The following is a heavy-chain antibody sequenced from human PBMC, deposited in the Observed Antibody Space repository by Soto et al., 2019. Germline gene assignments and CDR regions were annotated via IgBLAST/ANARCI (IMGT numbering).Heavy chain of an antibody. CDR3: ARDIGPALDWFGP. Sequence: WASVKVSCKASGYSFSSYDINWVRQASGQGLEWMGWMNPKSGQTGYAPRFQGRVTMTRNTSINTAYMELSSLRSEDTAVYYCARDIGPALDWFGPWGQGTLVTVSS. J-gene: IGHJ5*02. V-gene: IGHV1-8*01. CDR2: MNPKSGQT. CDR1: GYSFSSYD. D-gene: IGHD5-18*01.